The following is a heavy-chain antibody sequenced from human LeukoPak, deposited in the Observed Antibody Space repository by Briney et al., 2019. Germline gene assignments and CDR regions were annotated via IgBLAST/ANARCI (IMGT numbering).Heavy chain of an antibody. CDR2: INTNTGNP. V-gene: IGHV7-4-1*02. CDR3: ARGNKAGTGGYYYYMDV. CDR1: GYTFTSYY. D-gene: IGHD2-8*02. J-gene: IGHJ6*03. Sequence: ASVKVSCKISGYTFTSYYMHWVRQAPGQGLEWMGWINTNTGNPTYAQGFTGRFVFSLDTSVSTAYLQISSLKAEDTAVYYCARGNKAGTGGYYYYMDVWGKGTTVTVSS.